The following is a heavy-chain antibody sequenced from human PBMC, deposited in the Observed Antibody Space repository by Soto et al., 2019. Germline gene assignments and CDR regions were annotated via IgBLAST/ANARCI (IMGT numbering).Heavy chain of an antibody. D-gene: IGHD5-18*01. CDR2: INSDGTTT. CDR3: AREGIKGNSYGL. J-gene: IGHJ4*02. V-gene: IGHV3-74*01. CDR1: GSSFSTHW. Sequence: GGSLRLSCAASGSSFSTHWMHWVRQAPGKGLVWVSRINSDGTTTSYADSVKGRFTISRHNAKKTLYLQMNSLKAEDTAVYYCAREGIKGNSYGLWGQGTVVTVSS.